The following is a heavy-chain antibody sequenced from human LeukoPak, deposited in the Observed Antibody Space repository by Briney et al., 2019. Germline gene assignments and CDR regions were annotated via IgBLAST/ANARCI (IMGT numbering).Heavy chain of an antibody. J-gene: IGHJ4*02. CDR3: ARRADCGGDCYSVFDY. CDR2: IYYSGST. CDR1: GGSFSGYY. V-gene: IGHV4-34*01. Sequence: SETLSLTCAVYGGSFSGYYWSWIRQPPGKGLEWIGRIYYSGSTYYNPSLKSRVTISVDTSKNQFSLKLSSVTAADTAVYYCARRADCGGDCYSVFDYWGQGTLVTVSS. D-gene: IGHD2-21*02.